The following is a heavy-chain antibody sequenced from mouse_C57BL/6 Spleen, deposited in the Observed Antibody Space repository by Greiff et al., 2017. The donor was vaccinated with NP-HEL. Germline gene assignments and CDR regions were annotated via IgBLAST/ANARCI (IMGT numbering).Heavy chain of an antibody. J-gene: IGHJ3*01. V-gene: IGHV3-1*01. D-gene: IGHD3-2*02. Sequence: EVKVVESGPGMVKPSQSLSLTCTVTGYSITSGYDWHWLRHFPGNKLEWMGYISYSGSTNYNPSLKSRISITHDTSKNHFFLKLNSVSTEDTATYYCARDSSGGFAYWGQGTLVTVSA. CDR2: ISYSGST. CDR1: GYSITSGYD. CDR3: ARDSSGGFAY.